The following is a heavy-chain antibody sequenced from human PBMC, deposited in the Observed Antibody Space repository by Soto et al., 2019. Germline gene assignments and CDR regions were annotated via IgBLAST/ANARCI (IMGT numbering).Heavy chain of an antibody. J-gene: IGHJ6*02. V-gene: IGHV1-2*02. Sequence: ASVKVSCKASGYTFTGYYMHWVRQAPGQGLEWMGWINPNSGGTNYAQKFQGRVTMTRDTSISTAYMELSRLRSDDTAVYYCARDLVGGSGSYSLHYYYYGMDVWAKGPRSPSP. CDR2: INPNSGGT. CDR3: ARDLVGGSGSYSLHYYYYGMDV. CDR1: GYTFTGYY. D-gene: IGHD1-26*01.